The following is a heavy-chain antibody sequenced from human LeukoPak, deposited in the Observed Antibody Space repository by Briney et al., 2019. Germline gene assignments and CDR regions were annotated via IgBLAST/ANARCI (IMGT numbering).Heavy chain of an antibody. J-gene: IGHJ4*02. CDR2: IDSDGNII. Sequence: PGGSLRLSCAASGFTFRSYWMHWVRQVPGKGPVWVSRIDSDGNIITYADSVKGRFTISRDNARNMVYLQMKSLRAEDTAAYYCVAGMGNYWGQGTLVPV. CDR3: VAGMGNY. V-gene: IGHV3-74*01. D-gene: IGHD1-26*01. CDR1: GFTFRSYW.